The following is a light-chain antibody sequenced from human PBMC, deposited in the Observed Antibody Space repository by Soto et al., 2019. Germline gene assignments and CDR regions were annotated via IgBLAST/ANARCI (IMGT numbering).Light chain of an antibody. J-gene: IGLJ2*01. V-gene: IGLV1-47*01. CDR3: AGWEDSLNGVG. CDR1: NSNIGSNY. Sequence: QAVVTQPPSASGTPGQTVTISCSGSNSNIGSNYVYWYQQVPGTAPKLLIYRNTLRPSGVPDRFSGSKSGTSASLAISGLRSEDEADYYCAGWEDSLNGVGFGGGTKLTVL. CDR2: RNT.